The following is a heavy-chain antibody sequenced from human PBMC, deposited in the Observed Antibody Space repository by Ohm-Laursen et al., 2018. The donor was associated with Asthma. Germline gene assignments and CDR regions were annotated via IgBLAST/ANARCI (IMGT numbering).Heavy chain of an antibody. J-gene: IGHJ4*02. Sequence: SLRLSCSAYGFTFSYYSMIWVRQAPGTGLEWVSAISSNSDYIFYADSVKGRFTISRDNSKNTLYLQMNSLRAEDTAVYYFVNGRELLYPLDYWGQGTLVTVSS. D-gene: IGHD2-2*02. V-gene: IGHV3-21*01. CDR1: GFTFSYYS. CDR3: VNGRELLYPLDY. CDR2: ISSNSDYI.